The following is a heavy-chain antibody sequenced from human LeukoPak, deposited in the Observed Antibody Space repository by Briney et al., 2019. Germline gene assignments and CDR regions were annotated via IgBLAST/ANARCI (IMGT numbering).Heavy chain of an antibody. D-gene: IGHD3-10*01. J-gene: IGHJ6*03. CDR1: GGSFIGNY. CDR2: INHSGST. V-gene: IGHV4-34*01. Sequence: PSETLSLTCAVYGGSFIGNYWSWIRQPPGKGLEWIGEINHSGSTNYNPSLKSRVTISMDTSKNQFSLKLSSVTAADTAVCYCARGPSYGSGSPERGVDMDVWGKGTTVTVSS. CDR3: ARGPSYGSGSPERGVDMDV.